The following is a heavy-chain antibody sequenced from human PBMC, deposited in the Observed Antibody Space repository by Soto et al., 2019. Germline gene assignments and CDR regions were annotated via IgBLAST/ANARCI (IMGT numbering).Heavy chain of an antibody. V-gene: IGHV3-53*04. CDR3: ARSSGYSLFDY. Sequence: EVQLVESGGGLVQPGGSLRLSCAASGFTVSSNYMSWVRQAPGKGLEWVSVIYSGGSTYYADSVKGRFTISRHNAKNTLYLQMNSLRAEDTAVYYCARSSGYSLFDYWGQGTLVTVSS. CDR1: GFTVSSNY. D-gene: IGHD3-22*01. J-gene: IGHJ4*02. CDR2: IYSGGST.